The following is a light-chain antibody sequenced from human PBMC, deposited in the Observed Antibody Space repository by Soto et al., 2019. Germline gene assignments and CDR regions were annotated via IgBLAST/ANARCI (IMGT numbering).Light chain of an antibody. Sequence: QSVLTQPASVSGSPGQSITISCTGTSSDVGGYNYVSWYQQHPGKAPKLMIYEVSNRPSGVSNRFSGSKSGNTASLPISGLQAEDEADYYCSSYTSSSTWGFGGGTKLTVL. CDR3: SSYTSSSTWG. CDR2: EVS. J-gene: IGLJ3*02. CDR1: SSDVGGYNY. V-gene: IGLV2-14*01.